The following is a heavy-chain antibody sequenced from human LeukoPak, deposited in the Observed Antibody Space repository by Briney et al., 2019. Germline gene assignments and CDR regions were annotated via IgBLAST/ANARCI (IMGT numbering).Heavy chain of an antibody. CDR2: IYYSGST. V-gene: IGHV4-39*07. Sequence: PSETLSLTCTVSGGSISSSSYYWGWIRQPPGKGLEWIGSIYYSGSTYYNPSLKSRVTMSVDRSRNQFSLKLSSVTAADTALYYCARPMVRGTDAFDIWGQGTMVTVSS. D-gene: IGHD3-10*01. CDR3: ARPMVRGTDAFDI. CDR1: GGSISSSSYY. J-gene: IGHJ3*02.